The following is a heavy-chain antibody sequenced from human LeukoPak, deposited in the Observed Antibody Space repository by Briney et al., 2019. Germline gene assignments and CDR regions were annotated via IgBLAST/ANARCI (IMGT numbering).Heavy chain of an antibody. CDR2: IYYSGST. CDR3: ARSYDSRGYYYYGMDV. CDR1: GGSISTYY. V-gene: IGHV4-59*01. J-gene: IGHJ6*02. D-gene: IGHD3-22*01. Sequence: SETLSLTCTVSGGSISTYYWSWIRQPPGKGLEWTGYIYYSGSTNYNPSLKSRVTISLDTSKNQFSLRLSSVTAADTAVYYCARSYDSRGYYYYGMDVWGQGTTVTVSS.